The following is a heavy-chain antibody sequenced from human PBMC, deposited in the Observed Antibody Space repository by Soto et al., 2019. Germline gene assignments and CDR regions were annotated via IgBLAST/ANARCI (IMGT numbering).Heavy chain of an antibody. CDR3: ATTSGTIFGVIRP. CDR2: IYYSGST. D-gene: IGHD3-3*01. V-gene: IGHV4-30-4*01. Sequence: SETLSLTCTVSGGSISSGDYYWSWIRQPPGKGLEWIGYIYYSGSTYYNPSLKSRITISVDTSKNQFSLKLSSVTAADTAVYYCATTSGTIFGVIRPWGQGTLVTVSS. J-gene: IGHJ5*02. CDR1: GGSISSGDYY.